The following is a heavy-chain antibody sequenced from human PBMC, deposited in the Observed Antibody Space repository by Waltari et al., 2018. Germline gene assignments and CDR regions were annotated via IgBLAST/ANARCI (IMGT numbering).Heavy chain of an antibody. Sequence: EVQLVASGGGLVKAGGSLRLSCAAFGFTFSTYSMNWVRQAPGKGMEVFSSSSSSSLDMSYADSVKGRVTITRDNAKNSLYLQMNSLRVEDTAVYYCARGAKWELLLSLDYWGQGTLVTVSS. CDR1: GFTFSTYS. V-gene: IGHV3-21*01. J-gene: IGHJ4*02. D-gene: IGHD1-26*01. CDR3: ARGAKWELLLSLDY. CDR2: SSSSSLDM.